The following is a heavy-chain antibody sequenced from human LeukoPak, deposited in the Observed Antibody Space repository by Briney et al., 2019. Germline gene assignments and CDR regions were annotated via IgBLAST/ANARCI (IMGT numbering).Heavy chain of an antibody. CDR1: GFTFSKAW. J-gene: IGHJ4*02. CDR2: IKCKTDVGTT. CDR3: TTDLKVDYDILTGYYLNDY. D-gene: IGHD3-9*01. Sequence: GGSLRLSCAASGFTFSKAWMRWVRQAPGKGLEWLGRIKCKTDVGTTVYAAPVKGRFTISRDDSKNTLYLQINSLKTEDTAVYYCTTDLKVDYDILTGYYLNDYWGQGTLVTVSS. V-gene: IGHV3-15*01.